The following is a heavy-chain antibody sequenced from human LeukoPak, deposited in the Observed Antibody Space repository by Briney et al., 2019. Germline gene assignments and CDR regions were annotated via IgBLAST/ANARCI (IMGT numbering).Heavy chain of an antibody. Sequence: PSETLSLTCTVSGGSISSSSYYWGWIRQPPGKGLEWIGSIYYSGSTYYNPSLKSRVTISVDTSKNQFSLKLSSVTAADTAVYYCARDLSRKVAFDIWGQGTMVTVSS. V-gene: IGHV4-39*07. CDR2: IYYSGST. CDR1: GGSISSSSYY. CDR3: ARDLSRKVAFDI. D-gene: IGHD1-14*01. J-gene: IGHJ3*02.